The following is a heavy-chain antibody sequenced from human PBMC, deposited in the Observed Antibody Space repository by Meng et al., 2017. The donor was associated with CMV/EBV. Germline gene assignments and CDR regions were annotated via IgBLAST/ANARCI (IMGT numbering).Heavy chain of an antibody. CDR3: ARSPGFWFLDY. V-gene: IGHV4-4*02. CDR2: ISHSGNT. CDR1: GGSISNSLW. J-gene: IGHJ4*02. Sequence: SQTLSLTCAVSGGSISNSLWWSWVRQPPGKGLEWIGEISHSGNTKYNPSLQSRVTISADKTKNAFSLKLTSMTAADTGVYFCARSPGFWFLDYWGQGTLVTVSS. D-gene: IGHD3-10*01.